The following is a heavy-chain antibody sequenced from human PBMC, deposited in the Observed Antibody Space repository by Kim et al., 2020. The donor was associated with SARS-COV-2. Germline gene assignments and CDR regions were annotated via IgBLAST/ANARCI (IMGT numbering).Heavy chain of an antibody. CDR3: ARGRGYSYGPYYFDY. CDR2: INHSGST. Sequence: SETLSLTCAVYGGSFSGYYWSWIRQPPGKGLEWIGEINHSGSTNYNPSLKSRVTISVDTSKNQFSLKLSSVTAADTAVYYCARGRGYSYGPYYFDYWGQGTLVTVSS. CDR1: GGSFSGYY. J-gene: IGHJ4*02. V-gene: IGHV4-34*01. D-gene: IGHD5-18*01.